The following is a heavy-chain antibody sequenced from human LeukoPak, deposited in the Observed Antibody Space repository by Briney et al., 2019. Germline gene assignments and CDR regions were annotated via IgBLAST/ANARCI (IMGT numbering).Heavy chain of an antibody. Sequence: PGGSLRLSCAASGFTVSSNYMSWVRQAPGKGLEWVSAISGSGGSTYYADSVKGRFTISRDNSKNTLYLQMNSLRAEDTAVYYCATLPTIFGVVIGLWGQGTLVTVSS. D-gene: IGHD3-3*01. V-gene: IGHV3-23*01. CDR1: GFTVSSNY. CDR3: ATLPTIFGVVIGL. CDR2: ISGSGGST. J-gene: IGHJ4*02.